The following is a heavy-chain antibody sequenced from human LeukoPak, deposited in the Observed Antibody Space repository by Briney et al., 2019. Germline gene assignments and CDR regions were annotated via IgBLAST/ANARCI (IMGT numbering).Heavy chain of an antibody. CDR2: IIPIFGTA. D-gene: IGHD5-12*01. J-gene: IGHJ3*02. Sequence: SVKVSCKASGGTFSSYAISWVRQAPGQGLEWMGGIIPIFGTANYAQKFQGRVTITADESTSTAYMELSSLRSEDTAVYYCARVNDRWLRLRGAFDIWGQGTMVTVSS. V-gene: IGHV1-69*01. CDR3: ARVNDRWLRLRGAFDI. CDR1: GGTFSSYA.